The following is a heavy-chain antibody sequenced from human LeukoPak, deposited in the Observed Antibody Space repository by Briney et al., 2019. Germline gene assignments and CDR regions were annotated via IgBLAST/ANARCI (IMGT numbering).Heavy chain of an antibody. V-gene: IGHV1-18*01. CDR3: ARDKGVGATPSPFDY. J-gene: IGHJ4*02. D-gene: IGHD1-26*01. CDR1: GYTFTSYG. CDR2: ISAYNGNT. Sequence: ASVNVSCKASGYTFTSYGISWVRQAPGRGLEWMGWISAYNGNTNYAQKLQGRVTMTTDTSTSTAYMELRSLRSDDTAVYYCARDKGVGATPSPFDYWGQGTLVTVSS.